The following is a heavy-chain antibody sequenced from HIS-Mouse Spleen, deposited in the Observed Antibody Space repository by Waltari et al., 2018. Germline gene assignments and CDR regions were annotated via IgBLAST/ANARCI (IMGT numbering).Heavy chain of an antibody. CDR2: ISYDGSNK. J-gene: IGHJ4*02. Sequence: QVQLVESGGGVVQPGRSLRLSCAASGFTFSSYGMHRVRQAPGKGLEWVAVISYDGSNKYYADSVKGRFTISRDNSKNTLYLQMNSLRAEDTAVYYCAKVASGGSCYDYWGQGTLVTVSS. CDR1: GFTFSSYG. CDR3: AKVASGGSCYDY. V-gene: IGHV3-30*18. D-gene: IGHD2-15*01.